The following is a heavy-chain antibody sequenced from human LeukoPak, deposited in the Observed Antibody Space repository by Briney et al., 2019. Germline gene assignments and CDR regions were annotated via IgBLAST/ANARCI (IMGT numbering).Heavy chain of an antibody. J-gene: IGHJ4*02. D-gene: IGHD1-26*01. CDR3: ARVWSGSYDY. V-gene: IGHV4-4*07. CDR2: IYTSGST. CDR1: GDSIRSYY. Sequence: SETLSLTCTLSGDSIRSYYWSWIRQPAGKGLEWIGRIYTSGSTSYNPSLKSRVTMSIDTSKNQFSLKLNSVTAADTAVYYCARVWSGSYDYWGQGTLVTVSS.